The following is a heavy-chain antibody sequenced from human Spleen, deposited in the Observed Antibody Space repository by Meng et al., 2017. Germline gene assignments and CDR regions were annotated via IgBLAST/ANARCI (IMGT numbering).Heavy chain of an antibody. CDR2: TFYRSKWYH. D-gene: IGHD2/OR15-2a*01. V-gene: IGHV6-1*01. CDR1: GDSVFSNSAA. CDR3: ARDLSLHFDY. Sequence: SETLSLTCAISGDSVFSNSAAWNWIRQSPSRGLEWLGRTFYRSKWYHDYAVSVESRITINPDTSKNQFSLQLNSVTPEDTAVYYCARDLSLHFDYWGRGTLVTVSS. J-gene: IGHJ4*02.